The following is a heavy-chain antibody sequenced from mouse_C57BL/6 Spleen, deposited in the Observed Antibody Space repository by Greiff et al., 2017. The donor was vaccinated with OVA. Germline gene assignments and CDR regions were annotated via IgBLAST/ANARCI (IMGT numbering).Heavy chain of an antibody. CDR1: GYTFTSYW. Sequence: VQLQQPGAELVMPGASVKLSCKASGYTFTSYWMHWVKQRPGQGLEWIGEIDPSDSYTNYNQKFKGKSTLTVDKSSSTAYMQLSSLTSEDSAVYYCARRGYYSNYGGYFDVWGTGTTVAVSS. CDR2: IDPSDSYT. V-gene: IGHV1-69*01. D-gene: IGHD2-5*01. CDR3: ARRGYYSNYGGYFDV. J-gene: IGHJ1*03.